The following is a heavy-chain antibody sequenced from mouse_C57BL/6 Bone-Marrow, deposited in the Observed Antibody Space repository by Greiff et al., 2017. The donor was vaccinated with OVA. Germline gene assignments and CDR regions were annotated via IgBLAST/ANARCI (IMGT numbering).Heavy chain of an antibody. V-gene: IGHV14-4*01. CDR1: GFNIKDDY. J-gene: IGHJ2*01. CDR2: IDPENGDT. Sequence: DVQLVESGAELVRPGASVKLSCTASGFNIKDDYMHWVKQRPEQGLEWIGWIDPENGDTEYASKFQGKATITADTSSNTAYLQLSSLTSEDTAVYYCTLYGNYVFDYWGQGTTLTVSS. D-gene: IGHD2-1*01. CDR3: TLYGNYVFDY.